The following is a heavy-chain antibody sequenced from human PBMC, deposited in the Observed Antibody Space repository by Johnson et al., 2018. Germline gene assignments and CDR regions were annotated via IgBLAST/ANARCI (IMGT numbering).Heavy chain of an antibody. J-gene: IGHJ6*03. CDR2: IKSKTDDGTT. CDR1: GFTFSNAW. CDR3: TTETQAPYDYYLDV. V-gene: IGHV3-15*07. Sequence: EVQLVESGGGLVKPGGSLRLSCEASGFTFSNAWMNWVRQAPGKGLEWVGRIKSKTDDGTTDYAAPVKGRFIISRHSSKKTLYLQMNSLKTEDTAVNYCTTETQAPYDYYLDVWGRGTTVTVSS.